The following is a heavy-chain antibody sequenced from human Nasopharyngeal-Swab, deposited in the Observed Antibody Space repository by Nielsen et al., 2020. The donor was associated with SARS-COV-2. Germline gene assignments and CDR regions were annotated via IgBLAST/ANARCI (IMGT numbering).Heavy chain of an antibody. Sequence: WIRQPPGKGLEWIGYIYHSGSTNYNPSLKSRVTISVDTSKNQFSLKLSSVTAADTAVYYCARGPRVADYYYYYMDVWGKGTTVTVSS. CDR3: ARGPRVADYYYYYMDV. CDR2: IYHSGST. D-gene: IGHD2-15*01. J-gene: IGHJ6*03. V-gene: IGHV4-34*01.